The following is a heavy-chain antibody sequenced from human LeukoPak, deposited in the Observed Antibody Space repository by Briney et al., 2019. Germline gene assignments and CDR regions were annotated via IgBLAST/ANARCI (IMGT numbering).Heavy chain of an antibody. CDR1: GFTFSSYE. CDR3: ARGLLHGYYDSSGYYVY. CDR2: ISSSGSTI. J-gene: IGHJ4*02. V-gene: IGHV3-48*03. Sequence: GGSLRLSCAASGFTFSSYEMNWVRQAPGKGLEWVSYISSSGSTIYYADSVKGRFTISRDNAKNSLYLQMNSLRAEDTAVYYCARGLLHGYYDSSGYYVYWGQGTLVTVSS. D-gene: IGHD3-22*01.